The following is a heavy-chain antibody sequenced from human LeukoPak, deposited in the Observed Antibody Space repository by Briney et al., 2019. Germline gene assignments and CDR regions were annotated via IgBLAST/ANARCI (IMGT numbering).Heavy chain of an antibody. Sequence: PGGSLRLSCAASDFTFSNYWMGWVRQAPGKGLEWIGYIYYSGSTNYNPSLKSRVTISVDTSKNQFSLKLSSVTAADTALYYCARRLQNGSGSYYNDPYMGVWGKGTTVTISS. J-gene: IGHJ6*03. D-gene: IGHD3-10*01. CDR2: IYYSGST. CDR1: DFTFSNYW. CDR3: ARRLQNGSGSYYNDPYMGV. V-gene: IGHV4-59*12.